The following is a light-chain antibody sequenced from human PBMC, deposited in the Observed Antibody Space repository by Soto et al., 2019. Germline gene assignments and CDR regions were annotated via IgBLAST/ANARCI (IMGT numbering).Light chain of an antibody. CDR2: NND. CDR3: QSYDTSLRGPV. Sequence: QSVLIQPPSASGTPGQRVAISCSGSTSNIGDNTVHWYQQLPGTAPKLLIYNNDRRPSGVPDRFSGSKSGTSASLAITGLQAEDEADYFCQSYDTSLRGPVFGGGTKLTVL. V-gene: IGLV1-44*01. J-gene: IGLJ2*01. CDR1: TSNIGDNT.